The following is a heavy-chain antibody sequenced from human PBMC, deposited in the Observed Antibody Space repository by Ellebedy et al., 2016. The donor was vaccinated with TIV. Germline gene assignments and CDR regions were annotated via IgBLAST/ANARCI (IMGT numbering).Heavy chain of an antibody. CDR3: TTLGMWSY. D-gene: IGHD3-16*01. J-gene: IGHJ4*02. Sequence: GESLKISCAASRFTFSNAWMNWVRQAPGKGLEWVGRIKSKTDGGTTYYAAPVKGRFTISRDDSKKTLYLQMNSLKTEDAAVYYCTTLGMWSYWGQGTLVTVSS. V-gene: IGHV3-15*07. CDR1: RFTFSNAW. CDR2: IKSKTDGGTT.